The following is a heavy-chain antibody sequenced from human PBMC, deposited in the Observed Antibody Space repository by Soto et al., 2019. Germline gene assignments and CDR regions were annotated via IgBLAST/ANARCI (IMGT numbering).Heavy chain of an antibody. J-gene: IGHJ3*02. V-gene: IGHV1-69*13. CDR1: GGNFRSES. CDR3: ARDRDPNIRYDAFDI. D-gene: IGHD2-15*01. Sequence: SVKVSCKASGGNFRSESINWVRQAPGQGLEWMGGIIPFFGTSDYAQKFQGRLRITADESTTTAYMELSSLRSQDTAVYYCARDRDPNIRYDAFDIWGQGTMVTVSS. CDR2: IIPFFGTS.